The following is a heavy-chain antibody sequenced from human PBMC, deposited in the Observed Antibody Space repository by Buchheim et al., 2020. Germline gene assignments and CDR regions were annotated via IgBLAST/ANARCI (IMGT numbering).Heavy chain of an antibody. J-gene: IGHJ4*02. Sequence: QVQLVQSGAEVKKPGASLKASCKASGYTFTNYYMHWLRQAPGQGLEWMGIINPSGGSTSYAQKFKGRVTMTRDTSTIPVYMELSSLRSEDTAIYYCARTAAPTSGWYVYWGQGTL. D-gene: IGHD6-19*01. V-gene: IGHV1-46*01. CDR3: ARTAAPTSGWYVY. CDR1: GYTFTNYY. CDR2: INPSGGST.